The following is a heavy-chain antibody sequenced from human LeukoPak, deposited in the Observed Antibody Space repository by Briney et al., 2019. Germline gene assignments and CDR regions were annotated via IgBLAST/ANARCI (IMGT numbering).Heavy chain of an antibody. CDR2: ISDDGSRK. J-gene: IGHJ4*02. Sequence: PGRSLRLSCAASGFTFSFSGMYWVRQAPGKGLEWLAFISDDGSRKYFADSVKGPFTISRDNSKNTLFLQMNSVRTEDTAVYYCAKDRSTTWSFDYWGQGTLVTVSS. CDR1: GFTFSFSG. D-gene: IGHD6-13*01. V-gene: IGHV3-30*18. CDR3: AKDRSTTWSFDY.